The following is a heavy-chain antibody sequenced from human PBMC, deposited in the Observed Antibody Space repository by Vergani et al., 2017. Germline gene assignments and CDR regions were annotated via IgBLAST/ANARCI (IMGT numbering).Heavy chain of an antibody. CDR1: GFTFSSYA. CDR2: ISYDGSNK. D-gene: IGHD3-10*01. J-gene: IGHJ4*02. V-gene: IGHV3-30-3*01. Sequence: QVQLVESGGGVVQPGRSLRLSCAASGFTFSSYAMHWVRQAPGKGLEWVAVISYDGSNKYYADSVKGRFTISRDNSKNTLYLQMNSLTAEDTAVYYCASLPPYGSGSYFDYWGQGTLVTVSS. CDR3: ASLPPYGSGSYFDY.